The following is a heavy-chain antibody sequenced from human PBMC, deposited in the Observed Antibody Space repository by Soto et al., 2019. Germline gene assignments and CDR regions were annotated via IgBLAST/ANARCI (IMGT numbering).Heavy chain of an antibody. CDR3: ARLEGLATISYYFDF. Sequence: QLQLQESGPGLVKPSETLSLTCSVSDDSINSDKYYWGWIRQPPGKGLEWTGSNYYCGNAYYNPAIQTRFTKTLAKSSIQFSMQLYSVTAAYAAVYFCARLEGLATISYYFDFWCPGALVTVSS. V-gene: IGHV4-39*01. CDR2: NYYCGNA. D-gene: IGHD3-3*01. CDR1: DDSINSDKYY. J-gene: IGHJ4*02.